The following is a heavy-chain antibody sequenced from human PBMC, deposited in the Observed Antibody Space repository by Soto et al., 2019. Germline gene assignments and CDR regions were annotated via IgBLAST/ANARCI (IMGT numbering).Heavy chain of an antibody. Sequence: QVQLVQSGAEVKKPGSSVKVSCKASGGTFSSYAISWVRQAPGQGLEWMGGIIPIFGTANYAQKFQGRVTITADESTSTAYMELSSLRSEDTAVYYCATRWVAANYYYYYGMDVWGQGTMVTVSS. J-gene: IGHJ6*02. V-gene: IGHV1-69*01. D-gene: IGHD2-15*01. CDR3: ATRWVAANYYYYYGMDV. CDR2: IIPIFGTA. CDR1: GGTFSSYA.